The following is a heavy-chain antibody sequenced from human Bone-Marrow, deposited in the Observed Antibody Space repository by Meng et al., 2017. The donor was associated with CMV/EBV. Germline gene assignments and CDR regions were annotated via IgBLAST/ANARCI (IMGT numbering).Heavy chain of an antibody. CDR2: IYYSGST. Sequence: SETLSLTCTVSGGSISSYYWSWIRQPPGKGLEWIGYIYYSGSTNYNPSLKSRVTISVDTSKNQFSLKLSSVTAADTAVYYCARGGVQWDFWSGYYENNWFDPWGQGTLVTFSS. CDR3: ARGGVQWDFWSGYYENNWFDP. D-gene: IGHD3-3*01. J-gene: IGHJ5*02. CDR1: GGSISSYY. V-gene: IGHV4-59*01.